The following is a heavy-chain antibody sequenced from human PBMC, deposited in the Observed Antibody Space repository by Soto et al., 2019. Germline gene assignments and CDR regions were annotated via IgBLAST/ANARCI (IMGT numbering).Heavy chain of an antibody. CDR2: TRNKANSYTT. J-gene: IGHJ2*01. D-gene: IGHD2-8*01. V-gene: IGHV3-72*01. CDR3: ARGYCSNGVCYRYIDL. CDR1: GFTFSDHY. Sequence: PGGSLRLSCAASGFTFSDHYMDWVRQAPGKGLEWAGRTRNKANSYTTEYAASVKGRFTISRDDSKNSLYLQMNSLKTEDTAVYYCARGYCSNGVCYRYIDLWGRGTLVTVSS.